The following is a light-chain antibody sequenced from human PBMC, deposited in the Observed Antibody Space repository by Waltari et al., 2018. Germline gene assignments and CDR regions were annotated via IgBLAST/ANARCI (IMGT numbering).Light chain of an antibody. V-gene: IGKV2-24*01. Sequence: DIVMTQTPLSSLVTLGQPASISCRSSQSLVHSDGKTYLSWLQQRPGQPPRLLIYEISKRFSGGPDRFSGSGAGTDFTLTISSLQPEDFATYYCQQSYSTPGTFGPGTKVDIK. J-gene: IGKJ3*01. CDR2: EIS. CDR3: QQSYSTPGT. CDR1: QSLVHSDGKTY.